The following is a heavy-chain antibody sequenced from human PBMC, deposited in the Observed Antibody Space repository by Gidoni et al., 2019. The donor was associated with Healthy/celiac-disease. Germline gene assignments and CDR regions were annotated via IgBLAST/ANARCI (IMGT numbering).Heavy chain of an antibody. CDR1: GFTFSSYA. J-gene: IGHJ3*02. D-gene: IGHD3-22*01. CDR3: ARDDSSGYYLDAFDI. Sequence: QVQLVESGGGVVQPGRSLRLSCAASGFTFSSYAMHWVRQAPGKGLEWVAVISYDGSNKYYADSVKGRFTISRDNSKNTLYLQMNSLRAEDTAVYYCARDDSSGYYLDAFDIWGQGTMVTVSS. CDR2: ISYDGSNK. V-gene: IGHV3-30-3*01.